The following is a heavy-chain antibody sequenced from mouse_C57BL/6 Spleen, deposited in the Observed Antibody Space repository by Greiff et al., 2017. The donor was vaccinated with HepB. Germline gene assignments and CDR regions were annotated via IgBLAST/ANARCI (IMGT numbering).Heavy chain of an antibody. D-gene: IGHD2-3*01. Sequence: DVQLQESGGGLVKPGGSLKLSCAASGFTFSSYAMSWVRQTPEKRLEWVATISDGGSYTYYPDNVKGRFTIARDNAKNNLYLQMSHLKSEDTAMYYCARGWDYYFDYWGQGTTLTVSS. CDR3: ARGWDYYFDY. V-gene: IGHV5-4*01. J-gene: IGHJ2*01. CDR2: ISDGGSYT. CDR1: GFTFSSYA.